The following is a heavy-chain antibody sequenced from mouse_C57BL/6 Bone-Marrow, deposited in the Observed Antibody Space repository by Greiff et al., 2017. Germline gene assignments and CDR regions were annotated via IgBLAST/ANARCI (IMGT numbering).Heavy chain of an antibody. CDR1: GYTFTSYW. CDR3: ARPANWAWFAY. CDR2: IHPNSGST. D-gene: IGHD4-1*01. V-gene: IGHV1-64*01. J-gene: IGHJ3*01. Sequence: QVQLQQPGAELVKPGASVKLSCKASGYTFTSYWMHWVKQRPGQGLEWIGMIHPNSGSTNYNEKFKIKATLTVDKSSSTAYMQLSSLTSEDSAVYYCARPANWAWFAYWGQGTLVTVSA.